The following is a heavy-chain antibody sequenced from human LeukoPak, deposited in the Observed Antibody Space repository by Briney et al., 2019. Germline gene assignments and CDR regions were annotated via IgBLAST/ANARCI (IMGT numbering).Heavy chain of an antibody. CDR3: ARGAAHYGSGSYYSPTAYYFDY. D-gene: IGHD3-10*01. J-gene: IGHJ4*02. CDR2: INPNSGGT. Sequence: GASVKVSCKASGYTFTGYYMHWVRQAPGQGLEWMGWINPNSGGTNYAQKFQGRVTMTRDTSISTAYMELSRLRSDDTAVYYCARGAAHYGSGSYYSPTAYYFDYWGQGTLVTVSS. CDR1: GYTFTGYY. V-gene: IGHV1-2*02.